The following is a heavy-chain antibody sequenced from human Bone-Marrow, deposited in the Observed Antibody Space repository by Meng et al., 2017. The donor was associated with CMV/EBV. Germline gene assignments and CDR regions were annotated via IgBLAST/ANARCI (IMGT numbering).Heavy chain of an antibody. V-gene: IGHV1-46*01. CDR2: INPSGGST. CDR3: ARVGGGDYSNFLGAFDI. Sequence: ASVKVSCKASGYTFTSYYMHWVRQAPGQGLEWMGIINPSGGSTSYAQKFQGRVTMTRDTSTSTVYMELSSLRSEDTAVYYCARVGGGDYSNFLGAFDIWGQGTMVTVSS. CDR1: GYTFTSYY. D-gene: IGHD4-11*01. J-gene: IGHJ3*02.